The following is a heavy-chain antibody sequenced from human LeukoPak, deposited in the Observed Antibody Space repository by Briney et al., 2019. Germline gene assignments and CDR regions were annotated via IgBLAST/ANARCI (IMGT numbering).Heavy chain of an antibody. J-gene: IGHJ4*02. V-gene: IGHV3-21*01. Sequence: GGSLRLSCAASGFTFSSYSMNWVRQAPGKGLEWVSAISSSSGSIYYADSVKGRFTISRDNAKNSLYLQMNSLRAEDTAVYYCARDSNYYSCWGQGTLVTVSS. CDR3: ARDSNYYSC. CDR1: GFTFSSYS. CDR2: ISSSSGSI.